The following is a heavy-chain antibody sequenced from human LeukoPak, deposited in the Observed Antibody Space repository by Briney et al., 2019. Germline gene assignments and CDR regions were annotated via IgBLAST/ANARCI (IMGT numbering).Heavy chain of an antibody. J-gene: IGHJ4*02. CDR1: GGSISSSSYY. D-gene: IGHD5-24*01. CDR3: ARVGDGYSLDY. V-gene: IGHV4-39*07. Sequence: SETPSLTCTVSGGSISSSSYYWGWIRQPPGKGLEWIGSIYYSGSTYYNPSLKSRVTISVDTSKNQFSLKLSSVTAADTAVYYCARVGDGYSLDYWGQGTLVTVSS. CDR2: IYYSGST.